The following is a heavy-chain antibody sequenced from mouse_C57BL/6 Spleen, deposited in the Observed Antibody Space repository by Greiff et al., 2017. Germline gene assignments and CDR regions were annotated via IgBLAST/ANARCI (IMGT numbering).Heavy chain of an antibody. CDR2: IDPSDSYT. V-gene: IGHV1-69*01. Sequence: QVQLKQPGAELVMPGASVKLSCKASGYTFTSYWMHWVKQRPGQGLEWIGEIDPSDSYTNYNQKFKGKSTLTVDKSSSTAYMQLSSLTSEDSAVYYCARSSGGLGYFDYWGQGTTLTVSS. CDR1: GYTFTSYW. J-gene: IGHJ2*01. D-gene: IGHD3-3*01. CDR3: ARSSGGLGYFDY.